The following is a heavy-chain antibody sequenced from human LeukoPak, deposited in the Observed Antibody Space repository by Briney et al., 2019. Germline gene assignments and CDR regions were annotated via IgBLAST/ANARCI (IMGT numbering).Heavy chain of an antibody. Sequence: GRSLRLSCAASGFTFNAYAMHWVRQAPGKGLEWVAVVSNDGRDKHYADSVKGRFTISRDNSENTLYLQMNTLRAEDTAVYYCARDRNSPAKYYFDYWGQGTLVTVSS. CDR2: VSNDGRDK. V-gene: IGHV3-30*01. J-gene: IGHJ4*02. CDR1: GFTFNAYA. CDR3: ARDRNSPAKYYFDY. D-gene: IGHD1-14*01.